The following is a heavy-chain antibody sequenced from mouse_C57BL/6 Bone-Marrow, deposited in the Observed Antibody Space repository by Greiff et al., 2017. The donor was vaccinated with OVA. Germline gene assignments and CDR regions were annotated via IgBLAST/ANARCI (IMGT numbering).Heavy chain of an antibody. CDR2: ISSGGSYT. CDR1: GFTFSSYG. J-gene: IGHJ3*01. CDR3: ASPSITTVVARFAY. Sequence: DVQLVESGGDLVKPGGSLKLSCAASGFTFSSYGMSWVRQTPDKRLEWVATISSGGSYTYYPDSVKGRFTISRDNAKNTLYLQMSSLKSEDTAMYYCASPSITTVVARFAYWGQGTLVTVSA. V-gene: IGHV5-6*01. D-gene: IGHD1-1*01.